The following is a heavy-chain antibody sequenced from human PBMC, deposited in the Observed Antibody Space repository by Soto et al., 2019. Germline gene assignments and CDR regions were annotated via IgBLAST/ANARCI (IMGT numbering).Heavy chain of an antibody. Sequence: PGGSLRLSCVSSGFSFSNYWMSWVRQGPGKGLEWVANIYKDGSAIHYGDSVKGRFTISRDNAKDSLFLQMDSLRVEDTAVYYCSRERRYYSDSSGFDYWGQGTLVTVSS. D-gene: IGHD3-22*01. J-gene: IGHJ4*02. CDR2: IYKDGSAI. V-gene: IGHV3-7*01. CDR3: SRERRYYSDSSGFDY. CDR1: GFSFSNYW.